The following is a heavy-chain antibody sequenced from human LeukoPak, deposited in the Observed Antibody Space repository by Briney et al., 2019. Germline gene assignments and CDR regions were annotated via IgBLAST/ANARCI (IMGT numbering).Heavy chain of an antibody. J-gene: IGHJ4*02. CDR3: AKDQSSHYDWSFDY. CDR2: IWYDGSNK. D-gene: IGHD3-9*01. CDR1: GFTFSSYG. V-gene: IGHV3-33*06. Sequence: PGRSLRLSCAASGFTFSSYGMHWVRQAPGKGLEWVAVIWYDGSNKYYADSVKGRFTISRDNSKNTLYLQMNSLRAEDTAVYYCAKDQSSHYDWSFDYWGQGTLVTVSS.